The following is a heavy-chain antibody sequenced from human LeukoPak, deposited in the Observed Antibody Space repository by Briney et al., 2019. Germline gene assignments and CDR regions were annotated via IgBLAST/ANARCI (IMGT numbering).Heavy chain of an antibody. CDR1: GYTFTSYD. J-gene: IGHJ4*02. CDR2: MNPNSGNT. Sequence: ASMKVSCKASGYTFTSYDINWVRQATGQGLEWMGWMNPNSGNTGYAQKFQGRVTMTRNTSISTAYMELSSLRSEDTAVYYCARGGAPGAVYYFDYWGQGTLVTVSS. D-gene: IGHD6-19*01. V-gene: IGHV1-8*01. CDR3: ARGGAPGAVYYFDY.